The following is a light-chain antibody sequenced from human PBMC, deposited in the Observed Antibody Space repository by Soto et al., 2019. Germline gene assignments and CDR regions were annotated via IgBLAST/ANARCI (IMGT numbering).Light chain of an antibody. J-gene: IGLJ1*01. V-gene: IGLV1-44*01. Sequence: QSALTQPPSASGTPGQRVTISCSGSSSNIGGNTVNWYQQLPGTAPKLLIYGNDQRPSGVPDRFSGSKSGTSASLAISGLQSEDEADYYCAAWDDSLNAFVFGTGTKLTV. CDR2: GND. CDR1: SSNIGGNT. CDR3: AAWDDSLNAFV.